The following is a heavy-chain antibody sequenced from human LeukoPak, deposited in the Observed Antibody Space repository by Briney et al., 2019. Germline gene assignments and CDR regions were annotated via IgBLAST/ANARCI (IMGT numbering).Heavy chain of an antibody. CDR1: GFTFSSYA. CDR3: ARDTRGYSGYDWVAYFDY. Sequence: PGGSLRLSCAASGFTFSSYAMSWVRQAPGKGLEWVSAISGSGSSTYYADSVKGRFTISRDNSKSTLYLQMNSLRAEDTAVYYCARDTRGYSGYDWVAYFDYWGQGTLVTVSS. V-gene: IGHV3-23*01. CDR2: ISGSGSST. J-gene: IGHJ4*02. D-gene: IGHD5-12*01.